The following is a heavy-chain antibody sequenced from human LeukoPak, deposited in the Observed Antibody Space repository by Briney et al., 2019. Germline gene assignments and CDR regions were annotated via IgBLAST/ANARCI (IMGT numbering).Heavy chain of an antibody. V-gene: IGHV3-7*01. CDR3: ARDSSRYDFWSGYLLYNWFDP. CDR2: IKQDGSEK. Sequence: GGSLRLSCAASGFTFSSYWMSWVRQAPGKGLEWVANIKQDGSEKYYLDSVKGGFTISRDNAKNSLYLQMNSMRAEDTAVYYCARDSSRYDFWSGYLLYNWFDPWGQGTLVTVSS. D-gene: IGHD3-3*01. J-gene: IGHJ5*02. CDR1: GFTFSSYW.